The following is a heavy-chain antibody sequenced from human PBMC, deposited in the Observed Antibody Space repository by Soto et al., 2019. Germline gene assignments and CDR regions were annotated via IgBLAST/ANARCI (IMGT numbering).Heavy chain of an antibody. Sequence: GESLKIYCKGSGYSFSRYWIGWVRQVPGKGLEWMGIIYRGDSDIRYSPSFQSQVPGSGDQSISAAYLPWRSLEASDTAMYYCARRIYTYCSGMHYRMDFWSQGSTVTDSS. CDR1: GYSFSRYW. V-gene: IGHV5-51*01. CDR2: IYRGDSDI. CDR3: ARRIYTYCSGMHYRMDF. J-gene: IGHJ6*02. D-gene: IGHD2-21*01.